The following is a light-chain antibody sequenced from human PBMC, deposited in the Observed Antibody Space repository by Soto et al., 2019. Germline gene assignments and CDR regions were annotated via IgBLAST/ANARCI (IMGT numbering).Light chain of an antibody. Sequence: EIVMTQSPATLSVSPGESVTLSCRASESVNSDVAWYQQKPGQAPKLLMYGASTRATGITARFSGSGSGTEFTLTITSLQSEDFAVYWCQQFDKWPCTFGQGTKLEIK. CDR2: GAS. CDR1: ESVNSD. V-gene: IGKV3-15*01. J-gene: IGKJ2*02. CDR3: QQFDKWPCT.